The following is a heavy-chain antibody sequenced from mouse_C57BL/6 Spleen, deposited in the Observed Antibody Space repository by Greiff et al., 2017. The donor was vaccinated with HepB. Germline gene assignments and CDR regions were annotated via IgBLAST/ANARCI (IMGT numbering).Heavy chain of an antibody. CDR1: GYTFTSYW. CDR2: IDPSDSYT. D-gene: IGHD1-1*01. V-gene: IGHV1-50*01. Sequence: VQLQQSGAELVKPGASVKLSCKASGYTFTSYWMQWVKQRPGQGLEWIGVIDPSDSYTNYNQKFKGKATMTVDTSSSTAYMQLSSLTSEDSAVYYCARTVYYGSSTYDFDYWGQGTTLTVAS. CDR3: ARTVYYGSSTYDFDY. J-gene: IGHJ2*01.